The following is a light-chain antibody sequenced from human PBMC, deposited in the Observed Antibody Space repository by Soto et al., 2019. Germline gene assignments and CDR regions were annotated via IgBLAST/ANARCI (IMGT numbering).Light chain of an antibody. CDR3: CSYAGGITLV. Sequence: QSALTQPASVSGSPGQSITISCTGTSSDVGSYNLVSWYQHHPVGAPKLIIYEGTKRPSGVSNRFSGSKSGNRASLTISGLQAEDEANYYCCSYAGGITLVFGGGTKLTVL. J-gene: IGLJ2*01. V-gene: IGLV2-23*01. CDR2: EGT. CDR1: SSDVGSYNL.